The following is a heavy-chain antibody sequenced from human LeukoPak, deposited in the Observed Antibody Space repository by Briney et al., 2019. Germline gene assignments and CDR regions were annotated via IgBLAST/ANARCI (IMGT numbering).Heavy chain of an antibody. Sequence: GGSLRLSCAASGFTFSSYWMHWVRQAPGKGLVWVSRINSDGRSTSSADSVKGRFTISRDNSKNTLYLQMNSLRAEDTAVYYCAKKTPGATPLDYWGQGTLVTVSS. CDR2: INSDGRST. D-gene: IGHD1-26*01. CDR1: GFTFSSYW. J-gene: IGHJ4*02. V-gene: IGHV3-74*01. CDR3: AKKTPGATPLDY.